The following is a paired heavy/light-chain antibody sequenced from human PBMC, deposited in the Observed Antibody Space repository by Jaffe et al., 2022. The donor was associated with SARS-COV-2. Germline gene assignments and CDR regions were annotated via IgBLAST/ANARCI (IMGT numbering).Heavy chain of an antibody. J-gene: IGHJ4*02. D-gene: IGHD2-2*01. Sequence: EVQLVESGGGLVQPGRSLRLSCTASGFTFGDYTMNWFRQAPGKGLEWVGFLRSKALGGRTEYAASVKGRFAISRDDSKNIAYLQMNSLQSEDTAMYYCSRANTIPGAKYYFDYWGQGTLVTVSS. CDR3: SRANTIPGAKYYFDY. CDR1: GFTFGDYT. CDR2: LRSKALGGRT. V-gene: IGHV3-49*03.
Light chain of an antibody. CDR3: QQYDGYPVT. CDR1: QTISSW. V-gene: IGKV1-5*03. J-gene: IGKJ5*01. Sequence: DIQMTQSPSTLSASVGDRVTITCRASQTISSWLAWYQQKPGKAPKLLIYEASTLESGVPSRFSGSGSGTEFTLTISSLQPDDFATYYCQQYDGYPVTLGQGTRLEIK. CDR2: EAS.